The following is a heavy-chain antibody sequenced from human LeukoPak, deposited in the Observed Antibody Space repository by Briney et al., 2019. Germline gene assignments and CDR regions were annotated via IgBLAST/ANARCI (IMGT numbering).Heavy chain of an antibody. CDR3: ARDAREVLLWFGEFFP. J-gene: IGHJ4*01. D-gene: IGHD3-10*01. CDR2: IIPIFRTA. CDR1: GGTFSNYA. V-gene: IGHV1-69*13. Sequence: SVKVSCKVSGGTFSNYAISWVRQAPGQGLEWMGGIIPIFRTANYAQKFQDRVTIIADESTSTAYMELSSLRSEDTAVYYCARDAREVLLWFGEFFPWGQGTPVTVSS.